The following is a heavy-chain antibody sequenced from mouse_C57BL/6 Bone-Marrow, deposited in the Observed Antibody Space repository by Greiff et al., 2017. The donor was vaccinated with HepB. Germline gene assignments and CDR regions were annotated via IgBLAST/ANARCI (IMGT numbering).Heavy chain of an antibody. Sequence: VQLQQSGPVLVKPGASVKMSCKASGYTFTDYYMNWVKQSPGKSLEWIGVINPYNGGTSYNQKFKGKATLTVDKSSSTAYMELNSLTSEDSAVYYCARIWYYGIRVAFDYWGQGTTLTVSS. D-gene: IGHD1-1*01. CDR2: INPYNGGT. V-gene: IGHV1-19*01. CDR1: GYTFTDYY. CDR3: ARIWYYGIRVAFDY. J-gene: IGHJ2*01.